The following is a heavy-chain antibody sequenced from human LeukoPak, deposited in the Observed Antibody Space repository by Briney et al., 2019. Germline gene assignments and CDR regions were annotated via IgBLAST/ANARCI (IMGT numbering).Heavy chain of an antibody. CDR3: ARNYGHNSKYFDF. V-gene: IGHV1-2*02. D-gene: IGHD4-17*01. J-gene: IGHJ4*02. CDR2: IRPNSGDT. Sequence: ASVKVSCKASGYTFTHYYIHWVRQAPGQGLEWMGWIRPNSGDTHYAQRFQGRVTMTRDTSVSTAHMELSSLRSDDTAIYYCARNYGHNSKYFDFWGQGTLVTVSS. CDR1: GYTFTHYY.